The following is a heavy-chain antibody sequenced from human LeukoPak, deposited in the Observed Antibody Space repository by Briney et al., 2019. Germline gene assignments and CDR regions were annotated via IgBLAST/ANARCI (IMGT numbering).Heavy chain of an antibody. CDR2: INHSGST. V-gene: IGHV4-38-2*02. D-gene: IGHD6-6*01. J-gene: IGHJ4*02. CDR3: ARVKRSISFDY. Sequence: SETLSLTCTVSGYSISSGYYRSWIRQPPGKGLEWIGEINHSGSTNYNPSLKSRVTISVDTSKNQFSLKLSSVTAADTAVYYCARVKRSISFDYWGQGTLVTVSS. CDR1: GYSISSGYY.